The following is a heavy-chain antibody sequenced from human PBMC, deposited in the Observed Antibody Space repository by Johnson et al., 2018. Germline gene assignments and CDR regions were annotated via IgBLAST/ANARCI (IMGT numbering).Heavy chain of an antibody. Sequence: EVQLVESVAEVRKPGESLKISCKHSAYIFSNYWIGWVRQMSGKGLEWMGIIYPGDSDPRYNPSFQGRVTLSADKSISTASLQWNSLKASDTAIDFCAGFVVVPRAPDYPGWDVWGQGTSVIVSS. CDR1: AYIFSNYW. D-gene: IGHD2-2*01. J-gene: IGHJ6*02. CDR2: IYPGDSDP. CDR3: AGFVVVPRAPDYPGWDV. V-gene: IGHV5-51*01.